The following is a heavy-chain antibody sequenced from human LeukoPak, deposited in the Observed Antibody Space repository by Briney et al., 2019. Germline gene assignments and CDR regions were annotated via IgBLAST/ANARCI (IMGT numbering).Heavy chain of an antibody. V-gene: IGHV3-53*01. CDR2: ISSGGST. Sequence: GGSLRLSCAASGYTVSSNYMSWVRQAPGKGLEWVSVISSGGSTYYADSVKGRFTISRDNSKNTLYLQMNSLRAEDTAVYYCESEYYYGSGSFSEGYWGQGTLVTVSS. CDR1: GYTVSSNY. D-gene: IGHD3-10*01. CDR3: ESEYYYGSGSFSEGY. J-gene: IGHJ4*02.